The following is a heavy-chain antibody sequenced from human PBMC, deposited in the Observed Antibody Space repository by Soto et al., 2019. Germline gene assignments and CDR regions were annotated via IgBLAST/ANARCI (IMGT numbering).Heavy chain of an antibody. D-gene: IGHD3-22*01. J-gene: IGHJ4*02. CDR1: GGSIGSYF. CDR3: ARGVYYDDGSAYYYFDY. V-gene: IGHV4-59*01. Sequence: QVQLQESGPGLVKPSETLSLTCTVSGGSIGSYFWSWIRQPPGKGLEWIGYIYYTGGTNYNPSLESRVTISVDTSKNQFSLRLSSVTAADTAVYYCARGVYYDDGSAYYYFDYWGQGTLVTVSS. CDR2: IYYTGGT.